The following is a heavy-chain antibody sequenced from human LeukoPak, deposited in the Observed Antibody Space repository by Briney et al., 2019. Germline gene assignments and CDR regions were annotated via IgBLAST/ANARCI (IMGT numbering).Heavy chain of an antibody. J-gene: IGHJ4*02. CDR3: AAARLYSSSYFDY. CDR1: GGSISSYY. Sequence: SETLSLTCTVSGGSISSYYWGWVRQPPGKGLEWIGYIYFSGSTTYNPSLKSRVTISIDTSKNQFSLKLSSVTAADTAVYYCAAARLYSSSYFDYWGQGTLVTVSS. CDR2: IYFSGST. V-gene: IGHV4-59*01. D-gene: IGHD6-6*01.